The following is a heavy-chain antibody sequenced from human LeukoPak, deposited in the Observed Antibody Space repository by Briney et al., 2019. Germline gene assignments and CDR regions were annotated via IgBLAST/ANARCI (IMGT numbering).Heavy chain of an antibody. V-gene: IGHV4-59*08. J-gene: IGHJ4*02. CDR1: GGSIGSYY. CDR2: IYYSGST. CDR3: ANSIDFDYGDYYFDY. D-gene: IGHD4-17*01. Sequence: SETLSLTCTVSGGSIGSYYWSWIRQPPGKGLEWIGYIYYSGSTNYNPSLKSRVTISVDTSKNQFSLKLSSVTAADTAVYYCANSIDFDYGDYYFDYWGQGALVTISS.